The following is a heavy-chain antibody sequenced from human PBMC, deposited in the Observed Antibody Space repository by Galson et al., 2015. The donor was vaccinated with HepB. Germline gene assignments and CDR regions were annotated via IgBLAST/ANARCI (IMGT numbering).Heavy chain of an antibody. J-gene: IGHJ5*02. Sequence: SLRLSCAASGFTFSSYSMNWVRQALGKGLEWVSSISSSSSYIYNADSVKGRFTISRDNAKNSLYLQMNSLRAEDTAVYYCARDRVDIVVVPAAILGWFDPWGQGTLVTVSS. CDR1: GFTFSSYS. CDR3: ARDRVDIVVVPAAILGWFDP. V-gene: IGHV3-21*01. D-gene: IGHD2-2*02. CDR2: ISSSSSYI.